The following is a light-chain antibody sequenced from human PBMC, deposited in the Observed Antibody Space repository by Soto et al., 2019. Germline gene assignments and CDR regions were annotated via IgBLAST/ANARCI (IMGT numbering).Light chain of an antibody. CDR2: GAS. V-gene: IGKV3-20*01. J-gene: IGKJ1*01. CDR3: QQYGTSPVT. Sequence: ESVLTQSPGTLSLFPGERATLSCRASQSVTSSYLAWFQQTPGQAPRLLIYGASSRATGIPDRFSGSGSGTDFTLTISRLEPEDFARYYGQQYGTSPVTVGQGNKVEI. CDR1: QSVTSSY.